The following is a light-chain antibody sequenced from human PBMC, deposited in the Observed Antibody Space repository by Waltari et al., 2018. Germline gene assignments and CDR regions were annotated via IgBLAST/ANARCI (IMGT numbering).Light chain of an antibody. CDR1: QSLVYSDGKTY. V-gene: IGKV2-30*01. CDR2: KVS. CDR3: MQSAHWPWT. Sequence: VVMTKSPLSLPVTLGQQASISCSYSQSLVYSDGKTYLNWFQERPGQSPRRLMYKVSNRVSGVPDRFSGSGSGTDFTLKISRVEAEDVGVYHCMQSAHWPWTFGQGTKVEIK. J-gene: IGKJ1*01.